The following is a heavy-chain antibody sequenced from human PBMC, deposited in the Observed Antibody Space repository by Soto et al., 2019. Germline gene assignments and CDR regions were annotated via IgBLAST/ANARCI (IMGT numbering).Heavy chain of an antibody. D-gene: IGHD2-2*01. CDR2: INPSGGST. V-gene: IGHV1-46*01. Sequence: ASVKVSCKASGYTFTSYYMHWVRQAPGQGLEWMGIINPSGGSTSYAQKFKGRVTMTRDTSTRTVYMELSSLRSEDTAVYYCARPNIVVVPAAIGWFDPWGQGTLVTAPQ. CDR1: GYTFTSYY. CDR3: ARPNIVVVPAAIGWFDP. J-gene: IGHJ5*02.